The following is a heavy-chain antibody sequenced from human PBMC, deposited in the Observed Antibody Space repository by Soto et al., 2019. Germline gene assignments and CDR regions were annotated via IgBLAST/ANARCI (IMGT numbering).Heavy chain of an antibody. D-gene: IGHD3-22*01. CDR2: ISAYNGNT. Sequence: QVQLVQSGAEVKKPGASVKVSCKASGYTFTSYGISWVRQAPGQGLEWMGWISAYNGNTNYAQKLQGRVTMTTDTSTSTDYMELRSLRADDTAVYYCARDGQYDSSGYCPDFDYWGQGTLVTVSS. J-gene: IGHJ4*02. V-gene: IGHV1-18*01. CDR3: ARDGQYDSSGYCPDFDY. CDR1: GYTFTSYG.